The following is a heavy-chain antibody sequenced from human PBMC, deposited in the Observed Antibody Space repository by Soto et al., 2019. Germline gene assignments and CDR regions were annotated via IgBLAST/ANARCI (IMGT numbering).Heavy chain of an antibody. D-gene: IGHD3-22*01. CDR1: GGSISSSNW. CDR2: IYHSGST. Sequence: QVQLQESGPGLVKPSGTLSLTCAVSGGSISSSNWWSWVRQPPGKGLEWIGEIYHSGSTNYNPSLQSRVTRSVDKSKNQFSLKLSSVTDADTAVYYCARVRTSYDSSGYYFRDFDYWGQGTLVTVSS. V-gene: IGHV4-4*02. CDR3: ARVRTSYDSSGYYFRDFDY. J-gene: IGHJ4*02.